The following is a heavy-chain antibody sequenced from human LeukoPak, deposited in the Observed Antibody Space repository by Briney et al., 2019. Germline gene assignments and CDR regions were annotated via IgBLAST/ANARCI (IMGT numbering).Heavy chain of an antibody. D-gene: IGHD6-13*01. V-gene: IGHV3-30-3*01. CDR1: GFTFSSYA. CDR2: ISYDGSNK. Sequence: PGGSLRLSCAASGFTFSSYAMHWVRQAPGKGLEWVAVISYDGSNKYYADSVKGRFTISRDNSKNTLYLQMNSLRAEDTAVYYCARTPPYSSSSMDVWGQGTTVTVSS. CDR3: ARTPPYSSSSMDV. J-gene: IGHJ6*02.